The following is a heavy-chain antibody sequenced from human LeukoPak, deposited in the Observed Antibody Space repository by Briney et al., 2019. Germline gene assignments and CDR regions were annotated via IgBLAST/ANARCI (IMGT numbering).Heavy chain of an antibody. CDR2: IKEDGSED. J-gene: IGHJ4*02. CDR1: GFTFSRAW. Sequence: GGSLRLSCAASGFTFSRAWMSWVRQAPGKGLEWVANIKEDGSEDYYADSVKGRFAISKDNTKNSLYLQMNNLRAEDTAMYYCARDADGYEDWGQGTLVIVSS. V-gene: IGHV3-7*01. CDR3: ARDADGYED. D-gene: IGHD5-24*01.